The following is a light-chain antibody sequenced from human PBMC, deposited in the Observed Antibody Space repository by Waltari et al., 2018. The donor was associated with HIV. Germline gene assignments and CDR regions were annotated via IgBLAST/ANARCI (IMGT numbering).Light chain of an antibody. Sequence: DIQMTQSPSSLSASVGDRVTITCRASQSISSYLNWYQQKPGKAPKLLIYAASSLQSGVPSRFSGSGSVTDFTLTISSLQPEDFSTYYCQQSYSTPPMYTFGQWTKLEIK. CDR3: QQSYSTPPMYT. CDR2: AAS. V-gene: IGKV1-39*01. J-gene: IGKJ2*01. CDR1: QSISSY.